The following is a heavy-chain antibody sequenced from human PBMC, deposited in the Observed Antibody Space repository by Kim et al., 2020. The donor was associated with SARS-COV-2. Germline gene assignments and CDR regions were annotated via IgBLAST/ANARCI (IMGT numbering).Heavy chain of an antibody. J-gene: IGHJ5*02. D-gene: IGHD3-16*01. V-gene: IGHV4-31*02. CDR3: ARERGAEHGGNWFDP. Sequence: PSLKRRVTIAVDTTKKQFPLKLSSVTAATTAVYYCARERGAEHGGNWFDPWGQGTLVTVSS.